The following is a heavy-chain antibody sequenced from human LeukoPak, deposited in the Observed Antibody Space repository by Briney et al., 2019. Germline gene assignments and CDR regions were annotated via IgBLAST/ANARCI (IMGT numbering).Heavy chain of an antibody. J-gene: IGHJ4*02. D-gene: IGHD2-15*01. CDR3: AKAPVTPCRGAFCYPFDY. V-gene: IGHV3-23*01. Sequence: GGSLRLSCAASRFTFSSYAMSWGRQAPGKGLECVSDISDTGNTYHADSVKGRFTIARDSSKNTLFLQMNRLRPEDAAVYYCAKAPVTPCRGAFCYPFDYWGLGTLVTVSS. CDR1: RFTFSSYA. CDR2: ISDTGNT.